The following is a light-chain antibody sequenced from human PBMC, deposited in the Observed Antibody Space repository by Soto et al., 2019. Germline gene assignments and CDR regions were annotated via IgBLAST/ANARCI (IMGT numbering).Light chain of an antibody. CDR2: DAS. CDR1: QSISSW. CDR3: QQYNSYSKT. J-gene: IGKJ1*01. V-gene: IGKV1-5*01. Sequence: DIQMTQSPSTLSASVGDRVTITCRASQSISSWLAWYQQKPGKAPKLPIYDASSLESGVPSRFSGSGSGTEFTLTISSLQPDDFATYYCQQYNSYSKTFGQGTKVEIK.